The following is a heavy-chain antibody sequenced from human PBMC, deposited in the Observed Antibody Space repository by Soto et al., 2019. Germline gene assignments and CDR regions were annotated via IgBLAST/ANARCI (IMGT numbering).Heavy chain of an antibody. CDR2: IHYSGSN. CDR1: GGSINSYY. CDR3: ARGGYHYPKAFDY. J-gene: IGHJ4*02. D-gene: IGHD5-18*01. V-gene: IGHV4-59*01. Sequence: QVQLQESGPGLVKPSETLSLTCTVSGGSINSYYWNWIRQSPGEGLEWIGYIHYSGSNNYSPSLKSRVTISVDTSKNQLSLKLNSVTAADTAVYYWARGGYHYPKAFDYWGQGTLVIVSS.